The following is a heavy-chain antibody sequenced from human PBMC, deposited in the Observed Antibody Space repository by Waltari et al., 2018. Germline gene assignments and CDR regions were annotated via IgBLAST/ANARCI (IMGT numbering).Heavy chain of an antibody. CDR1: GRSFSGYY. J-gene: IGHJ2*01. CDR2: IQHSGST. CDR3: AGGYSDGSWYFDL. Sequence: QVQLQQWGAGLLKPSEPLFLTCAVYGRSFSGYYWSWIRRPPGKGLEWIGEIQHSGSTHHMPTLKRRVTRSVDTAKNQFSLKLSSVTAADTAVYYCAGGYSDGSWYFDLWGRGTLVTVSS. V-gene: IGHV4-34*01. D-gene: IGHD5-18*01.